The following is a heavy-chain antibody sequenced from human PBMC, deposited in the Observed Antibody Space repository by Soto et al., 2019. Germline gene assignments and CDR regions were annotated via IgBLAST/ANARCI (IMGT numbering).Heavy chain of an antibody. J-gene: IGHJ5*02. CDR1: GFSLSTSGMC. V-gene: IGHV2-70*11. CDR3: ARIYTAMVKGDNWFDP. CDR2: IDWDDDK. Sequence: SGPTLVNPTQTLTLTCTFSGFSLSTSGMCVSWIRQPPGKALEWLARIDWDDDKYYSTSLKTRLTISKDTSKNQVVLTMTNMDPVDTATYYCARIYTAMVKGDNWFDPWGQGTLVTVSS. D-gene: IGHD5-18*01.